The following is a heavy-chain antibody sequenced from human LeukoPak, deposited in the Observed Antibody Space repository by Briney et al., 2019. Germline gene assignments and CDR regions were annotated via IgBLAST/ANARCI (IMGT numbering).Heavy chain of an antibody. D-gene: IGHD4-17*01. J-gene: IGHJ4*02. CDR1: GGSISNYF. CDR3: ARDEYYGDYKD. CDR2: IFISGGT. V-gene: IGHV4-4*09. Sequence: SETLSLTCTVSGGSISNYFWSWIRQPPGKGLEWIGYIFISGGTNYNPSLKSRVTMSEDRSKNQFSLELSSVTAADTAVYYCARDEYYGDYKDWGQGTLVTVSS.